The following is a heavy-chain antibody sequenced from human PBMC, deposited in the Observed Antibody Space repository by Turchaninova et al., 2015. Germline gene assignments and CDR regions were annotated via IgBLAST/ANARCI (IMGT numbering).Heavy chain of an antibody. CDR1: GFNFNRNG. J-gene: IGHJ5*01. Sequence: EVQLVESGGGLVQPGGSLRLPCSASGFNFNRNGMHWVRQAQGKGLEFVSCISGNGDTTDDADSVKGRFTISKDSSKKTLYLQMTSLKDEDTAIYYCVTGAAYYYDSWGQGTLVTVSS. V-gene: IGHV3-64D*06. D-gene: IGHD3-10*01. CDR2: ISGNGDTT. CDR3: VTGAAYYYDS.